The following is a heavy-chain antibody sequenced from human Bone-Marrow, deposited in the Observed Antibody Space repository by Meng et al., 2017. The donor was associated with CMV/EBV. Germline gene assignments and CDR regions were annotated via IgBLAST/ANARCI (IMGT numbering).Heavy chain of an antibody. Sequence: GESLKISCEASGFTFSKAWMSWVRQAVGKRLEWVGRIKSITDGGTTHYAAPMKDRFTISRDDSKNTLYLQMNSLKTEDTAVYYSTPDTPPHFLFAPWSQGTLVTVSS. CDR1: GFTFSKAW. J-gene: IGHJ5*02. CDR2: IKSITDGGTT. D-gene: IGHD2/OR15-2a*01. CDR3: TPDTPPHFLFAP. V-gene: IGHV3-15*01.